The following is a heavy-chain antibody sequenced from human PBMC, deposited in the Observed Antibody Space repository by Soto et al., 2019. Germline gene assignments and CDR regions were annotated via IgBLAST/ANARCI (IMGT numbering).Heavy chain of an antibody. CDR2: IWYDGSNK. V-gene: IGHV3-33*01. D-gene: IGHD2-15*01. CDR3: ARMGPVGVAANYYGMDI. CDR1: GFTFSSYG. Sequence: QVQLVESGGGVVQPGRSLRLSCAASGFTFSSYGMYWVRQAPGKGREWVTVIWYDGSNKYYADSVKGRLTISRDNSKNTLYLQMNALRAEDTAVYYCARMGPVGVAANYYGMDIWGQGTTVTVSS. J-gene: IGHJ6*02.